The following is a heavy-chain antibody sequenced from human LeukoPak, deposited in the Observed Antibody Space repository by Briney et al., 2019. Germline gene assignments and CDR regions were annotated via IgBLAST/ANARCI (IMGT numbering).Heavy chain of an antibody. CDR2: ISYDGSNK. D-gene: IGHD5-18*01. CDR3: ARDTAMVTNAFDY. J-gene: IGHJ4*02. V-gene: IGHV3-30-3*01. Sequence: PGGSLRLSCAASGFTFSSSAMHWVRQAPGKGLEWVAVISYDGSNKYYADSVKGRFTISRDNSKNTLYLQMNSLRAEDTAVYYCARDTAMVTNAFDYWGQGILVTVSS. CDR1: GFTFSSSA.